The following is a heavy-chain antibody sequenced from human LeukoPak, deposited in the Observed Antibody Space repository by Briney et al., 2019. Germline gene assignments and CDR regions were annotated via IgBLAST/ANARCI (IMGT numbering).Heavy chain of an antibody. CDR2: ISSGRSSR. V-gene: IGHV3-48*01. Sequence: GGSLRLSCAASGFTFNTFDMTWVRQAPGKGREWFSYISSGRSSRDYADSVKGRFTISRDNAKNSLYLQMNSLRAEDTAVYFCARLRYYAVDVWGQGTTVIVSS. CDR1: GFTFNTFD. CDR3: ARLRYYAVDV. J-gene: IGHJ6*02.